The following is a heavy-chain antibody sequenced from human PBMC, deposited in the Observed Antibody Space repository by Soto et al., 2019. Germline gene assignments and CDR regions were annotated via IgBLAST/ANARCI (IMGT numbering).Heavy chain of an antibody. J-gene: IGHJ4*02. CDR2: IIGRGGST. V-gene: IGHV3-23*01. CDR1: GFTFSSYA. Sequence: EVQLLESGGGLVQPGGSLRLSCAASGFTFSSYAMSWVRQAPGKGLEWVSAIIGRGGSTYYADSVKGRFTISRDNSKNTLYLQMNSLRAEDTAVYYCAKDKGRELEVPDYWGQGTLVTVSS. D-gene: IGHD1-1*01. CDR3: AKDKGRELEVPDY.